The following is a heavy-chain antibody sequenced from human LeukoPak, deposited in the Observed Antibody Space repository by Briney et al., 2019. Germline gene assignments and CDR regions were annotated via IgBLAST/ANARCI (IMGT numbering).Heavy chain of an antibody. CDR3: ARPGLDDAFDT. J-gene: IGHJ3*02. CDR1: GGTFSSYA. CDR2: IIPIFGTA. V-gene: IGHV1-69*06. D-gene: IGHD3/OR15-3a*01. Sequence: GASVKVSCKASGGTFSSYAISWVRQAPGQGLEWMRRIIPIFGTANYAQKFQGRVTITADKSTSTAYMELSSVRSEDTAVYYCARPGLDDAFDTRGQRTMVTVSS.